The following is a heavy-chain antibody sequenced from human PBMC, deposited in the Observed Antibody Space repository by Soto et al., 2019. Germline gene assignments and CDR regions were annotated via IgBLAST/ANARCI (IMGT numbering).Heavy chain of an antibody. CDR1: GFTSSSYA. CDR2: ISGSGGST. Sequence: PGGSLRLSCAASGFTSSSYAMSWVRQAPGKGLEWVSAISGSGGSTYYADSVKGRFTISRDNSKNTLYLQMNSLRAEDTAVYYCAKDGAVAGNFDYWGQGTLVTVSS. V-gene: IGHV3-23*01. D-gene: IGHD6-19*01. J-gene: IGHJ4*02. CDR3: AKDGAVAGNFDY.